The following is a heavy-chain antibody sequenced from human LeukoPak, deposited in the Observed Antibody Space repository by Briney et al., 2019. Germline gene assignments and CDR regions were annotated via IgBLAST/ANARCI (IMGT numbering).Heavy chain of an antibody. CDR1: GGSISSGSYY. Sequence: SETLSLTCTVSGGSISSGSYYWSWIRQPAGKGLEWIGRIYTSGSTNYNPSLKSRVTISVDTSKNQFSLKLSSVTAADTAVYYCARGIGVARPFDYWGQGTLVTVSS. J-gene: IGHJ4*02. V-gene: IGHV4-61*02. CDR3: ARGIGVARPFDY. D-gene: IGHD3-10*01. CDR2: IYTSGST.